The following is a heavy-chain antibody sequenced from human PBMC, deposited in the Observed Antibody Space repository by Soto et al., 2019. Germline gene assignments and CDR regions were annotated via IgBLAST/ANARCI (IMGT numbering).Heavy chain of an antibody. CDR3: ASPQLESRLYYYYGMDV. CDR1: GGSISSSSYY. Sequence: QLQLQESGPGLVKPSETLSLTCTVSGGSISSSSYYWGWIRQPPGKGLEWIGSIYYSGSTYYNPSLKSRVTISVDTSKNQFSLKLSSVTAADTAVYYCASPQLESRLYYYYGMDVWGQGTTVTVSS. CDR2: IYYSGST. V-gene: IGHV4-39*01. D-gene: IGHD1-1*01. J-gene: IGHJ6*02.